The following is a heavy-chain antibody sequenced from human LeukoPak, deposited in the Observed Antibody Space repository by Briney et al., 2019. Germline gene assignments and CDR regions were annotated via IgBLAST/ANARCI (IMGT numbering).Heavy chain of an antibody. V-gene: IGHV3-21*01. D-gene: IGHD2-15*01. J-gene: IGHJ4*02. CDR2: ISSSSSYI. CDR1: GFTFSSYS. Sequence: GGSLRLSCAASGFTFSSYSMNWVRQAPGKGLEWVSSISSSSSYIYYADSVKGRFTISRDNAKNSLYLQMNSLRAEDTAVYYCARSKPGGSCPDYWGQGTLVTVSS. CDR3: ARSKPGGSCPDY.